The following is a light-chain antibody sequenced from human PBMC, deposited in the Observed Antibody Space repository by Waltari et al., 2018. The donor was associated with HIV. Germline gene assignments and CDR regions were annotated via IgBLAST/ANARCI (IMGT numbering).Light chain of an antibody. Sequence: DIQMTQSPSTLSASVGDRVTITCRASQSISSWLAWYQQKPGKAPKVLIYKASNLGTGVPSRFSGSGSGTEFTLTISSLQPDDFATYYCQQYNSYSWTFGEGTKVEIK. J-gene: IGKJ1*01. CDR3: QQYNSYSWT. CDR2: KAS. CDR1: QSISSW. V-gene: IGKV1-5*03.